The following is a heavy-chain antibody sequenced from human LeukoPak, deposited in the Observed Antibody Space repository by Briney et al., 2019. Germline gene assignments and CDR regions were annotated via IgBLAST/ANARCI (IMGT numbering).Heavy chain of an antibody. Sequence: GGSLRLSCAASGFTVSSNYMSWVRQAPGKGLEWVSVIYSGGSTYYADSVKGRFTISRDNSKNTLYLQMNSLRAEDTAVYYCARDPPNNGYDFDYWGQGILVTVSS. CDR1: GFTVSSNY. D-gene: IGHD3-22*01. J-gene: IGHJ4*02. CDR3: ARDPPNNGYDFDY. CDR2: IYSGGST. V-gene: IGHV3-53*01.